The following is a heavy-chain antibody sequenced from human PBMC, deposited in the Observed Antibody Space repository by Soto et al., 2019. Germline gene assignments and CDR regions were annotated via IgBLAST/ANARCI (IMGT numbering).Heavy chain of an antibody. CDR1: GGTFSSYA. J-gene: IGHJ6*02. CDR2: IIPIFGTA. D-gene: IGHD3-22*01. Sequence: GASVKVSCKASGGTFSSYAISWVRQAPGQGLEWMGGIIPIFGTANYAQKFQGRVTITADESTGTAYMELSSLRSEDTAVYYCARGLYYYDSSGYSPRYGMDVWGQGTTVTVSS. CDR3: ARGLYYYDSSGYSPRYGMDV. V-gene: IGHV1-69*13.